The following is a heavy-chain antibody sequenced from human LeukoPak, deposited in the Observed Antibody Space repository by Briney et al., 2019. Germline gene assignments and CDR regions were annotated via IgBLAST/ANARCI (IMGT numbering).Heavy chain of an antibody. J-gene: IGHJ4*02. Sequence: GGSLLLSCAASGFTFSSCAMNWGRRAAGKGGEGVSGISGSGGITHYSDSVRGRFTISRDNSKNTLYLQMNSLRAEDTAVYYCAKDPTDFDSSGQTYFDYWGQGSLVTVSS. CDR3: AKDPTDFDSSGQTYFDY. D-gene: IGHD3-22*01. V-gene: IGHV3-23*01. CDR2: ISGSGGIT. CDR1: GFTFSSCA.